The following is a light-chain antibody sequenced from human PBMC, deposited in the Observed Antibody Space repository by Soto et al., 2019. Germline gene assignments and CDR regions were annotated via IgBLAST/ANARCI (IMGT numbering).Light chain of an antibody. J-gene: IGKJ1*01. CDR2: AVS. CDR1: HSISSY. Sequence: DIQMTQSPSSLSASLGDRVTITCRASHSISSYLNWYQQKPGKAPKLLIYAVSTLQGGVPPRFSGSGSGTDFTLTISRLQPEDFATYYCQRSYGSPPWTFGQGTKVDI. CDR3: QRSYGSPPWT. V-gene: IGKV1-39*01.